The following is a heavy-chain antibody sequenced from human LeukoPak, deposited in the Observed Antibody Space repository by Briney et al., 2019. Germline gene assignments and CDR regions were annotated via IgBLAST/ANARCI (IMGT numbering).Heavy chain of an antibody. D-gene: IGHD3-3*01. J-gene: IGHJ5*02. Sequence: RGESLKISCKGSGYSFTSYWISWVRQMPGKGLEWMGRIDPGDSYTNYSPSFQGHVTISADKSISTAYLQWSSLKASDTAMYYCARLRFWRNWFDPWGQGTLVTVSS. V-gene: IGHV5-10-1*01. CDR3: ARLRFWRNWFDP. CDR1: GYSFTSYW. CDR2: IDPGDSYT.